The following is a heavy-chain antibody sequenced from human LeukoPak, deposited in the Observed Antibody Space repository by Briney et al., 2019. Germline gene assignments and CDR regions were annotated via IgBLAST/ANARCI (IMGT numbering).Heavy chain of an antibody. CDR2: IIPIFGTA. D-gene: IGHD1-26*01. J-gene: IGHJ4*02. CDR3: ARSRVGATVGGDY. CDR1: GGTFSSYA. Sequence: SVKVSFKASGGTFSSYAISWVRQAPGQGLEWMGGIIPIFGTANYAQKFQGRVTMTTDTSTSTAYMELRSLRSDDTAVYYCARSRVGATVGGDYWGQGTLVTVSS. V-gene: IGHV1-69*05.